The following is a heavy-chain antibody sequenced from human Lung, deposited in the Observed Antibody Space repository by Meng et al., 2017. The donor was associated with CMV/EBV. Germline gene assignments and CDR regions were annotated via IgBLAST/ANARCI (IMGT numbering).Heavy chain of an antibody. CDR1: GFTFSSYA. J-gene: IGHJ4*02. Sequence: GESLKISCAASGFTFSSYAMSWVRQAPGKGLEWVSVIYSGGSSTYYADSVKGRFTISRDNSKNTLYLQMNSLRAEDTAVYYCARLAGGSGSEGWGQGTLVTVSS. V-gene: IGHV3-23*03. D-gene: IGHD6-19*01. CDR3: ARLAGGSGSEG. CDR2: IYSGGSST.